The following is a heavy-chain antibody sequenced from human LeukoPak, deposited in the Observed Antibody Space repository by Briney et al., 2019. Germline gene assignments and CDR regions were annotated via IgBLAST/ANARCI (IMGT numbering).Heavy chain of an antibody. J-gene: IGHJ5*02. CDR1: GGSISSYY. CDR3: AREGHSSRFDP. CDR2: IYYSGST. V-gene: IGHV4-59*01. Sequence: SETLSLTCTVSGGSISSYYWSWLRQPPGKGLEWIGYIYYSGSTNYNPSLKSRVTISVDTSKNQFSLKLSSVTAADTAVYYCAREGHSSRFDPWGQGTLVTVSS. D-gene: IGHD6-13*01.